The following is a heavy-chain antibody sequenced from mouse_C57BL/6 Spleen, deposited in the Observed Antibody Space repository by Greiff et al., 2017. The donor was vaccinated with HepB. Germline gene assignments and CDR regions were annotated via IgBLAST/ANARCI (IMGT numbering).Heavy chain of an antibody. CDR1: GSTFTSYT. CDR3: ARYGYDEPSY. Sequence: VQLQESGAELARPGASVKMSCKASGSTFTSYTMHWVKQRPGQGLEWIGYINPSSGYTKYNQKFKDKATLTADKSSSTAYMHLSSLTSEDSAVYYCARYGYDEPSYWGQGTLVTVSA. D-gene: IGHD2-2*01. V-gene: IGHV1-4*01. J-gene: IGHJ3*01. CDR2: INPSSGYT.